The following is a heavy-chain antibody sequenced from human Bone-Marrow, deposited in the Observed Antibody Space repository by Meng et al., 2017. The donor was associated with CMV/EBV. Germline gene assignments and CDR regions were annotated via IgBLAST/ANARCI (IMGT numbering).Heavy chain of an antibody. CDR1: GFTFSSYE. V-gene: IGHV3-30-3*01. CDR2: MSYDGNDK. D-gene: IGHD6-19*01. CDR3: ARDLLKRIAVAGPF. J-gene: IGHJ4*02. Sequence: GESLKISCAASGFTFSSYEMNWVRQAPGKGLEWVAVMSYDGNDKYYADSVKGRFTISRDNSKNTLYLQMNNLRAEDTAVYYCARDLLKRIAVAGPFWGQGTLVTVSS.